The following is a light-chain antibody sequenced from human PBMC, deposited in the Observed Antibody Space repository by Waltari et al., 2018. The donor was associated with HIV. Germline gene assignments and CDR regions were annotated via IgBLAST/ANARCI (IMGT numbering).Light chain of an antibody. J-gene: IGKJ5*01. V-gene: IGKV1-5*03. CDR1: QDVSNW. Sequence: DIHMTQSPSTLSAFIGGRVTITCRASQDVSNWLAWYQQKPGKAPKLLIHKASVLENGVSLRFSGSGFGTEFTLIIDSLEPDDFATYYCQQYNSDPSFGQGTRLEMK. CDR3: QQYNSDPS. CDR2: KAS.